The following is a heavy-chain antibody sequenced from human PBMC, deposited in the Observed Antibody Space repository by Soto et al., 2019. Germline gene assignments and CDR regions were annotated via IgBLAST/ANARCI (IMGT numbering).Heavy chain of an antibody. J-gene: IGHJ2*01. V-gene: IGHV3-9*01. CDR3: ARPDSSSWARYWYFDL. Sequence: EVQLVESGGGLVQPGRSLRLSCAASGFTFDDYAMHWVRQAPGKGLEWVSGISWNSGSIGYADSVKGRFTISRDNAKNSLYLQMNSLRAEDTALYYCARPDSSSWARYWYFDLWGRGTLVTVSS. CDR2: ISWNSGSI. CDR1: GFTFDDYA. D-gene: IGHD6-13*01.